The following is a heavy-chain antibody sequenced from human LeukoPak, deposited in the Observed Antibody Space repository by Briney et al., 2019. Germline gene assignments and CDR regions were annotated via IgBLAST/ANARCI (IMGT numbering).Heavy chain of an antibody. J-gene: IGHJ4*02. CDR2: IYSGGST. D-gene: IGHD4-17*01. CDR3: ARVPYGDYFDY. CDR1: GFTVSSNY. Sequence: AGSLRLSCAASGFTVSSNYMSWVRQAPGKELEWVSVIYSGGSTYYADSVKGRFTISRDNSKNTLYLQMNSLRTEDTAMYYCARVPYGDYFDYWGQGTLVTVSS. V-gene: IGHV3-53*01.